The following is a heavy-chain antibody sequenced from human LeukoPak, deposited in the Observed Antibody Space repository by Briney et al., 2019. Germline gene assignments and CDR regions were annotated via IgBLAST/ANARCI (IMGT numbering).Heavy chain of an antibody. V-gene: IGHV3-23*01. CDR3: AKDSVPITMILVVITSGFDY. Sequence: PGGSLRLSCAASGFAFSSFGMHWVRQTPGKGLEWVSTISDRAYYADSVKGRFTISRDNSKNTLYLQMNSLRAEDTAVYYCAKDSVPITMILVVITSGFDYWGQGTLVTVSS. D-gene: IGHD3-22*01. CDR2: ISDRA. J-gene: IGHJ4*02. CDR1: GFAFSSFG.